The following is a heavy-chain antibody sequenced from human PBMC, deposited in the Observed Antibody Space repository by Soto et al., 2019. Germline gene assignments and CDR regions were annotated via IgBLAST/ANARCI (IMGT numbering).Heavy chain of an antibody. D-gene: IGHD3-3*01. CDR1: GYSYSDYH. V-gene: IGHV1-2*06. CDR2: INPNTGAT. Sequence: ASVKPTCKAPGYSYSDYHIHCVLQAPGQGLEWMARINPNTGATNSAQKFQGRVTMTRDSSINTAYMEFSSLRSDDTAVYYCARDGDFCSVYSSRGVYRCFFYWG. J-gene: IGHJ4*01. CDR3: ARDGDFCSVYSSRGVYRCFFY.